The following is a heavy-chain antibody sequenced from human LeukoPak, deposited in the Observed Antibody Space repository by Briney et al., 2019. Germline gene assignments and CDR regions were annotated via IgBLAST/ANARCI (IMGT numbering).Heavy chain of an antibody. D-gene: IGHD4-17*01. V-gene: IGHV5-51*01. CDR2: IYPGDSDT. CDR3: ARLPTVTTFYYYGMDV. J-gene: IGHJ6*02. CDR1: GYSFTSYW. Sequence: GESLKISCKGSGYSFTSYWLGWVRQMPGKGLEWMGIIYPGDSDTRNSPSFQGQVTISADKSISTAYLQWSSLKASDTAMYYCARLPTVTTFYYYGMDVWGQGTTVTVSS.